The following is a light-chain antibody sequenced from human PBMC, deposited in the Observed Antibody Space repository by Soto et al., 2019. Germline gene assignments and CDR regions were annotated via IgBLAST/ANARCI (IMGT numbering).Light chain of an antibody. V-gene: IGKV1-39*01. J-gene: IGKJ2*01. CDR3: KQSYSPHYP. CDR2: AAS. CDR1: QSISSY. Sequence: DIQMTQSPSSLSASVGDRVTITCRASQSISSYLNWYQQKPGKAPKLLIYAASSLQSGVQSSFSGSGSGTDFTLTISSLQPEDFAIYYCKQSYSPHYPFGQGTKLEIK.